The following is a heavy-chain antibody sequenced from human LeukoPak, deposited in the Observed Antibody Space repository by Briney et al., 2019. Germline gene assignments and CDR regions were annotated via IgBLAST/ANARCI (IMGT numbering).Heavy chain of an antibody. CDR2: LNSDVIST. V-gene: IGHV3-74*01. D-gene: IGHD1-26*01. Sequence: PGGSLRLSCAASGFTFSSYWMHWVRQAPGKGLVWVSRLNSDVISTSYADSVKGRFTISRDNAKNTLYLQMNSLRAEDTAVYYCARGPPTYRWELRSYGDAFGIWGQGTMVTVSS. J-gene: IGHJ3*02. CDR1: GFTFSSYW. CDR3: ARGPPTYRWELRSYGDAFGI.